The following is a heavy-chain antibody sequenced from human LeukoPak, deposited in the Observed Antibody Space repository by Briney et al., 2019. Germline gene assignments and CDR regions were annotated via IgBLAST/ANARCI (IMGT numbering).Heavy chain of an antibody. CDR2: ISYDGSNK. D-gene: IGHD5-12*01. CDR1: GFTFSSYA. J-gene: IGHJ4*02. Sequence: GGSLRLSCAASGFTFSSYAMHWVRQAPGKGLGWVAVISYDGSNKYYADSVKGRFTISRDNSKNTLYLQMNSLRAEDTAVYYCARDTHSGYDYFDYWGQGTLVTVSS. V-gene: IGHV3-30-3*01. CDR3: ARDTHSGYDYFDY.